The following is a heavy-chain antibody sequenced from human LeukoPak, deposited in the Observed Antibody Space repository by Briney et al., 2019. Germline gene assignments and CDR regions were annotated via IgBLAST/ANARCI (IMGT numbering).Heavy chain of an antibody. Sequence: SETLSLTCTVSGYSISSGYYWGWIRQPPGKGLEWIGSIYHSGSTYYNPSLKSRVTISVDTSKNQFSLKLSSVTAADTAVYFCAREATMVRGISWFDPWGQGTLVTVSS. J-gene: IGHJ5*02. CDR1: GYSISSGYY. CDR2: IYHSGST. V-gene: IGHV4-38-2*02. D-gene: IGHD3-10*01. CDR3: AREATMVRGISWFDP.